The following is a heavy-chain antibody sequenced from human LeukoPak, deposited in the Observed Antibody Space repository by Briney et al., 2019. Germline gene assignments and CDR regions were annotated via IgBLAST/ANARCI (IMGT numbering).Heavy chain of an antibody. D-gene: IGHD2-2*01. CDR2: ISYSGST. J-gene: IGHJ4*02. V-gene: IGHV4-59*01. CDR1: GASISRYY. Sequence: SETLSLTCTVSGASISRYYRTWIRQPPGKGLEWIGYISYSGSTNYNPSLKSRVTISVDTSKNQFSLKLSSVTAADTAVYYCARTGYCSSTSCYDYWGQGTLVTVSS. CDR3: ARTGYCSSTSCYDY.